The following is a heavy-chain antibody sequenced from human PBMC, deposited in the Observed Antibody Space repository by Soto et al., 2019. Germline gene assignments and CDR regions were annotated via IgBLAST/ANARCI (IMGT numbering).Heavy chain of an antibody. V-gene: IGHV4-30-2*01. D-gene: IGHD6-13*01. Sequence: SETLSLTCAVSGGSISSGGYSWSWIRQPPGKGLEWIGEINHSGSTNYNPSLKSRVTISVDTSKNQFSLKLSSVTAADTAVYYCAREKPYSSSWYHDYWGQGTLVTVSS. CDR1: GGSISSGGYS. J-gene: IGHJ4*02. CDR3: AREKPYSSSWYHDY. CDR2: INHSGST.